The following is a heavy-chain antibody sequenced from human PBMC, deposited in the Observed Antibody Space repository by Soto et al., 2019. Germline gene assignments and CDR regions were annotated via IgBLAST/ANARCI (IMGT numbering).Heavy chain of an antibody. CDR2: ISSTTNYI. CDR1: GFTFTRSS. Sequence: PGGSLRLSGSASGFTFTRSSMPWIRQAPGKGLEWVSSISSTTNYIYYGDSMKGRFTISRDNAKNSLYLEMNSLRAEDTAAYYCARESEDLTSNFDYWGQGTLVTVSS. V-gene: IGHV3-21*06. J-gene: IGHJ4*02. CDR3: ARESEDLTSNFDY.